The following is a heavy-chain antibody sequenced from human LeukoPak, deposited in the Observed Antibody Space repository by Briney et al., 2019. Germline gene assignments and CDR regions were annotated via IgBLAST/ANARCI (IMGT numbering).Heavy chain of an antibody. CDR2: IKQDGSEK. Sequence: GGSLRLSCAASGFTFSSHWMSWVRQAPGKGLEWAANIKQDGSEKYYVDSVKGRFTISRDNAKNSLYLQMNSLRAEDTAVYYCARDKSRDGYMYYFDYWGQGTLVTVSS. J-gene: IGHJ4*02. CDR3: ARDKSRDGYMYYFDY. V-gene: IGHV3-7*01. D-gene: IGHD5-24*01. CDR1: GFTFSSHW.